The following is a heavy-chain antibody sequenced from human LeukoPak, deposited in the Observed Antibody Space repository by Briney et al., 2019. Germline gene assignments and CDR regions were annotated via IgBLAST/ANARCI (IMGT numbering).Heavy chain of an antibody. CDR1: GGSISSYY. CDR2: IYYSGST. Sequence: SETLSLTCTVSGGSISSYYWSWVRQPPGKGLEWIGYIYYSGSTNYNPSLKSRVTISVDTSKNQVSLKLSSVTAADTAVYYCARGFYGRDYWGQGTLVTVSS. CDR3: ARGFYGRDY. J-gene: IGHJ4*02. D-gene: IGHD4-17*01. V-gene: IGHV4-59*12.